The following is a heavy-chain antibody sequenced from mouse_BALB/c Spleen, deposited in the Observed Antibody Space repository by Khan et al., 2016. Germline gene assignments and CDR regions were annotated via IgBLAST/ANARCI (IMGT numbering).Heavy chain of an antibody. CDR3: ARTGDDTDYAMDY. Sequence: QIQLVQSGPELKKPGETVKISCKASEYTFTNYGMNWVKQAPGKGLKWMGWINTNTGEPNYAEEFKGRFAFSLEASASTAYLQINNLKNEDSATYVYARTGDDTDYAMDYWGQGTSVTVSS. V-gene: IGHV9-3*02. D-gene: IGHD2-2*01. CDR2: INTNTGEP. J-gene: IGHJ4*01. CDR1: EYTFTNYG.